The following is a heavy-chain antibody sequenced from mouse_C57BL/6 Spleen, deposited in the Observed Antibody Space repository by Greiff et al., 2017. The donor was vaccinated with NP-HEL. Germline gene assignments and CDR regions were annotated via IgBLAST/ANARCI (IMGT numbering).Heavy chain of an antibody. Sequence: QVQLQQPGAELVRPGSSVKLSCKASGYTFTSYWMHWVKQRPIQGLEWIGNIDPSDSETHYNQKFKDKATLTVGKSSSTAYMQLSSLTSEDSAAYYCARGGGGAMDYWGQGTSVTVSS. J-gene: IGHJ4*01. CDR1: GYTFTSYW. V-gene: IGHV1-52*01. CDR2: IDPSDSET. CDR3: ARGGGGAMDY.